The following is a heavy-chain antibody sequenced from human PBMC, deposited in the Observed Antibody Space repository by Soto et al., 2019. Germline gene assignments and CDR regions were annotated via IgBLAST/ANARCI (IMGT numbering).Heavy chain of an antibody. D-gene: IGHD6-19*01. V-gene: IGHV4-30-4*01. CDR2: IYYSGST. Sequence: QVQLQESGPGLVKPSQTLSLTCTVSGGSISSGDYYWSWIRQPPGKGLEWIGYIYYSGSTYYNPSIKSRVTISVDKSKNQFSLKLRSVTAADTAVYYCARVIAVFGTANWFDPWGQGTLVTVSS. CDR1: GGSISSGDYY. J-gene: IGHJ5*02. CDR3: ARVIAVFGTANWFDP.